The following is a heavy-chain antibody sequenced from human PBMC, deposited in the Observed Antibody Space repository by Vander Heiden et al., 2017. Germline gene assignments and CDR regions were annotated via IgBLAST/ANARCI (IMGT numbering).Heavy chain of an antibody. CDR1: GFTLSSYR. V-gene: IGHV3-21*01. CDR3: ARDLRELWLPPYGMDV. J-gene: IGHJ6*02. CDR2: ISSSRSYI. D-gene: IGHD6-19*01. Sequence: EVQLVESGGGLVKPGGSLRLSYADSGFTLSSYRMNLVRQAPGKGLEWVSSISSSRSYIYYADSVKGRFTISRDNAKNSLYLQMNSLRAEDTAVYYCARDLRELWLPPYGMDVWGQGTTVTVSS.